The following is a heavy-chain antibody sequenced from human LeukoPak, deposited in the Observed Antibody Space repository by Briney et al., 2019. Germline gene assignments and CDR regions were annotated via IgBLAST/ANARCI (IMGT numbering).Heavy chain of an antibody. J-gene: IGHJ5*02. CDR1: GYSFTGPAYY. V-gene: IGHV1-2*06. CDR2: INPNSGAK. Sequence: ASVKVSCKASGYSFTGPAYYLHWVRQASGQGLEWTGRINPNSGAKNYAEKFQGRVTMTRDTSISTAYIELSRLRFDDTAIYYCARVTVPGSSWYVGWFDPWGQGTLVTVSS. CDR3: ARVTVPGSSWYVGWFDP. D-gene: IGHD6-13*01.